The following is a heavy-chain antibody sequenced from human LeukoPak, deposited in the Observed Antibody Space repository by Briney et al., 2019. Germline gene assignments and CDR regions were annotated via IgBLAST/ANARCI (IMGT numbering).Heavy chain of an antibody. D-gene: IGHD1-26*01. CDR1: GYTFTGYY. CDR3: ARRGPPAYSGSYYVDY. J-gene: IGHJ4*02. V-gene: IGHV1-2*06. CDR2: INPNSGGT. Sequence: ASVKVSCKASGYTFTGYYTHWVRQAPGQGLEWMGRINPNSGGTNYAQKFQGRVTMTRDTSISTAYMELSRLRSDDTAVYYCARRGPPAYSGSYYVDYWGQGTLVTVSS.